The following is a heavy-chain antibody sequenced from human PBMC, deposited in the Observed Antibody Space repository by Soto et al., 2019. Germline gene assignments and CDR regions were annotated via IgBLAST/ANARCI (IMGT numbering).Heavy chain of an antibody. CDR3: ARDLGDGDSYYYYAMDV. CDR1: GFTFSSYA. D-gene: IGHD4-17*01. Sequence: EVQLLESGGGLVQPGGSLRLSCAASGFTFSSYAMTWVRQAPGMGLEWVSVISGSGDSTFYADSVKGRFTISRDNSKYTLYLQMNSLRAEDTAIYYCARDLGDGDSYYYYAMDVWGQGTTVTVSS. J-gene: IGHJ6*02. V-gene: IGHV3-23*01. CDR2: ISGSGDST.